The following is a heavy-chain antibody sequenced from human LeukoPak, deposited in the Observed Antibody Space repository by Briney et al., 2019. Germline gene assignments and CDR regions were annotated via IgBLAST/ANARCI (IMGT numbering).Heavy chain of an antibody. CDR1: GFTFSSYW. D-gene: IGHD3-16*01. CDR3: ARDLYSPNDFDY. J-gene: IGHJ4*02. V-gene: IGHV3-7*01. Sequence: GGSLRLSCAASGFTFSSYWMSWVRQVPGKGLEWVANIKQDGSEKYYVDSVKGRFTISRDNAKNSLYLQLNSLRAEDTAVYYCARDLYSPNDFDYWGQGTLVTVSS. CDR2: IKQDGSEK.